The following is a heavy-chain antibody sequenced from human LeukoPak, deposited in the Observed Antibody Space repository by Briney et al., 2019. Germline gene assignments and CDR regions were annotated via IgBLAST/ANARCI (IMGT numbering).Heavy chain of an antibody. J-gene: IGHJ4*02. CDR1: GYTFTGFY. CDR2: INPNSGGT. D-gene: IGHD3-22*01. CDR3: ARVKTMIVVLTLFDF. V-gene: IGHV1-2*02. Sequence: ASVKVSCKASGYTFTGFYIHWVRQAPGQGLEWMGWINPNSGGTNYAQKFQDRVTMTRDTSISIAYMELSRLRSDDTAVYYCARVKTMIVVLTLFDFWGQGTLVTVSS.